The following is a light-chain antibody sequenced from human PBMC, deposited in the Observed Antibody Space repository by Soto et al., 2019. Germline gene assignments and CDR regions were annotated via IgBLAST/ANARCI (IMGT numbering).Light chain of an antibody. CDR3: QQGHNWPLT. CDR1: QSISTE. V-gene: IGKV3-15*01. CDR2: SAS. J-gene: IGKJ2*01. Sequence: EIVMTQSPATLSVSPGERATLSCRASQSISTELAWYQQKPGQPPRLRIYSASTRATGVPARFTGSGSGSEFTLTISGLQSEDFAVYYCQQGHNWPLTFGQWPRLEI.